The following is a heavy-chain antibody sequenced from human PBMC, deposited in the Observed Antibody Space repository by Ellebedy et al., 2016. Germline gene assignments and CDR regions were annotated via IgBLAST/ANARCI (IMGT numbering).Heavy chain of an antibody. J-gene: IGHJ4*02. CDR3: ARAPPRRITIFGVVIIRVLPLFDY. Sequence: ASVKVSXXASGYTFTSYDINWVRQATGQGLEWMGWMNPNSGNTGYAQKFQGRVTMTRNTSISTAYMELSSLRSEDTAVYYCARAPPRRITIFGVVIIRVLPLFDYWGQGTLVTVSS. CDR2: MNPNSGNT. V-gene: IGHV1-8*01. D-gene: IGHD3-3*01. CDR1: GYTFTSYD.